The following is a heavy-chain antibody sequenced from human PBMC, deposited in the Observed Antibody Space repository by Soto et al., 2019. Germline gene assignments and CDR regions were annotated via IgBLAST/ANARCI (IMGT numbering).Heavy chain of an antibody. CDR2: ISYDGSNK. CDR3: AKDLGDDGDYIDY. D-gene: IGHD4-17*01. J-gene: IGHJ4*02. CDR1: GFTFSSYG. Sequence: QVQLVESGGGVVQPGRSLRLSCAASGFTFSSYGMHWVRQAPGKGLEWVAVISYDGSNKYYADSVKGRFTISRDNSKNALYLQVNSLRAEDTAVYYCAKDLGDDGDYIDYWGQGTLVTVSS. V-gene: IGHV3-30*18.